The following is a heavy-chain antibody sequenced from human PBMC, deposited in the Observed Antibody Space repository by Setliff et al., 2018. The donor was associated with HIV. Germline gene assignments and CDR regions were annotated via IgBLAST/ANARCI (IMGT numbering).Heavy chain of an antibody. CDR1: RFTFDDYA. J-gene: IGHJ6*03. Sequence: LRLSCAASRFTFDDYAMHWVRQAPGKGLEWVSGISWNSGGILYADSVKGRFTISRDNAKNSLYLQINSLRVEDTALYYCAKDTLPASARGSSMDVWGKGTTVTVSS. CDR2: ISWNSGGI. CDR3: AKDTLPASARGSSMDV. V-gene: IGHV3-9*01.